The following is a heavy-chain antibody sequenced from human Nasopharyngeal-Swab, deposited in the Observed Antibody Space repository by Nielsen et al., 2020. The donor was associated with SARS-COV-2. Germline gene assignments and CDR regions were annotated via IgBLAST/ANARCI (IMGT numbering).Heavy chain of an antibody. J-gene: IGHJ4*02. D-gene: IGHD6-13*01. V-gene: IGHV3-11*06. CDR3: ARVFVGSNVGY. CDR2: ISSSSSYT. Sequence: GESLKISCAASGFTFSDYCMSWIRQAPGKGLEWVSYISSSSSYTNYADSVKGRFTISRDNAKNSLYLQMNSLRAEDTAVYYCARVFVGSNVGYWGQGTLVTVSS. CDR1: GFTFSDYC.